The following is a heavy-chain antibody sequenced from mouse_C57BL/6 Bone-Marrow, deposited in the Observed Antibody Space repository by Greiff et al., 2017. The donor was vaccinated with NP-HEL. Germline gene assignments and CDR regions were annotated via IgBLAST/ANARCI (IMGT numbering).Heavy chain of an antibody. CDR1: GYTFTSYG. V-gene: IGHV1-81*01. CDR2: IYPRSGNT. J-gene: IGHJ2*01. CDR3: ARENYCILDY. Sequence: QVQLQQSGAELARPGASVKLSCKASGYTFTSYGISWVKQRPGQGLEWIGEIYPRSGNTYYNEKFKGKATLTADKSSSTAYMELRSLTSEDSAGYFCARENYCILDYWGQGTTLTVSS. D-gene: IGHD1-1*01.